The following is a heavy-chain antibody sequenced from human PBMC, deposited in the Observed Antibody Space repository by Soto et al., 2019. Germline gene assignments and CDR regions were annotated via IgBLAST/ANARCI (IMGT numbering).Heavy chain of an antibody. V-gene: IGHV1-3*01. CDR2: INAGNGNT. CDR1: GYTFTSYA. J-gene: IGHJ4*02. CDR3: TTERVCSDTNPLCYFDY. Sequence: ASVKVSCKASGYTFTSYAMHWVRQAPGQRLEWMGWINAGNGNTKYSQKFQGRVTITRDTSASTAYMELNSLKTEDTAFYYCTTERVCSDTNPLCYFDYWGQGALVTVSS. D-gene: IGHD2-15*01.